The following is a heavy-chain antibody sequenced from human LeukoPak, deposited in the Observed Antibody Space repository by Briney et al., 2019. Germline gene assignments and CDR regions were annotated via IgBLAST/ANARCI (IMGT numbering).Heavy chain of an antibody. Sequence: SETLSLTCAVPGGSISTTHWWTWVRQFPGKGLEWIGEIHHSGANNNNLSLKSHVTISVDKSKNHFALKMSSVTAADTAVYYCARGHPRLRSFDIWGRGTMVTVSS. J-gene: IGHJ3*02. CDR3: ARGHPRLRSFDI. CDR1: GGSISTTHW. V-gene: IGHV4-4*02. CDR2: IHHSGAN.